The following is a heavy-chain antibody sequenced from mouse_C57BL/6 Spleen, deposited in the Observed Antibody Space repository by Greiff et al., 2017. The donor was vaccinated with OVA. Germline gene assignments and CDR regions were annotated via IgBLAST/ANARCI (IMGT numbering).Heavy chain of an antibody. CDR2: IYPSDSET. Sequence: QVQLQQPGAELVRPGSSVKLSCKASGYTFTSYWMDWVKQRPGQGLEWIGNIYPSDSETHYNQKFKDKATLTVDTSSSRAYMQRSSLTAEDSAVYYCARIYYDYDGTYWGQGTSVTVSS. J-gene: IGHJ4*01. CDR3: ARIYYDYDGTY. D-gene: IGHD2-4*01. CDR1: GYTFTSYW. V-gene: IGHV1-61*01.